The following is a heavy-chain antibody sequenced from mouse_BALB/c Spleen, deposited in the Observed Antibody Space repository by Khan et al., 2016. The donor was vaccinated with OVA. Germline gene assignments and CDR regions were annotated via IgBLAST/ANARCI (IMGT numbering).Heavy chain of an antibody. J-gene: IGHJ2*01. CDR2: ISYSGNT. CDR3: ARINGGDFDY. Sequence: EVQLQESGPGLVKPSQSLSLTCTVTGYSITSDYAWNWIRQFPGNKLEWMGYISYSGNTKYNPSLKSRISITRDTSKNQFFLQLNSVTAEDTATYYCARINGGDFDYWGQGTTLTVSS. CDR1: GYSITSDYA. V-gene: IGHV3-2*02.